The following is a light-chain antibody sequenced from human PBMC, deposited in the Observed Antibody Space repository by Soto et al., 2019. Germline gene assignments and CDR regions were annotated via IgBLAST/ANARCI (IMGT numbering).Light chain of an antibody. Sequence: DIQMTQSPSSLSASVGDRVTITCQASQGISNYLAWYQQKPGKVPKLLIYAASTLQSGVPSRFSGSGSGTDFTLTISSLQPEDVAPYYCQKYNSAPRTFGQGTKVEIK. J-gene: IGKJ1*01. V-gene: IGKV1-27*01. CDR1: QGISNY. CDR3: QKYNSAPRT. CDR2: AAS.